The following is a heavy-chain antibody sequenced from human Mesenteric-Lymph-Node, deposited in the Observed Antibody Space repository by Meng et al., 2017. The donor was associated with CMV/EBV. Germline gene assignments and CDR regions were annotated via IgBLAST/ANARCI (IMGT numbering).Heavy chain of an antibody. Sequence: VRIVGYYWGWIRQAPGKGLEWLGYIHNSGSINYNSSLKSRVTISLDTSKNQFSLKLSSVTAADTAVYYCARRYPGIAAAVPLTGFDPWGQGTLVTVSS. CDR3: ARRYPGIAAAVPLTGFDP. D-gene: IGHD6-13*01. CDR2: IHNSGSI. J-gene: IGHJ5*02. V-gene: IGHV4-61*08. CDR1: VRIVGYY.